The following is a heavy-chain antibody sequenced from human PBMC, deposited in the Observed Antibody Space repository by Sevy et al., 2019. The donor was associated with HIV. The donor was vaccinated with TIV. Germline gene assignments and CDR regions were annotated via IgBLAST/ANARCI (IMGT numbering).Heavy chain of an antibody. V-gene: IGHV1-24*01. Sequence: ASVKVSCKVSGYTLTELSMHWVRQAPGKGLECMGRFDPEDGETIYAQKFQGRVTMTEDPSTDTAYMELSSLRSEDTAVYYCGTTREYYSDSSGYIDYWGQGTLVTVSS. CDR3: GTTREYYSDSSGYIDY. D-gene: IGHD3-22*01. J-gene: IGHJ4*02. CDR1: GYTLTELS. CDR2: FDPEDGET.